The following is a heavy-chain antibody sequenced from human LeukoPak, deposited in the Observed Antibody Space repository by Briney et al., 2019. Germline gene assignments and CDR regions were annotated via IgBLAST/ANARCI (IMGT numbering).Heavy chain of an antibody. CDR3: APEVGYCSSTSCSTDY. CDR1: GFTFSSYG. D-gene: IGHD2-2*02. CDR2: ISSSSSYI. V-gene: IGHV3-21*01. J-gene: IGHJ4*02. Sequence: GGSLRLSCAASGFTFSSYGMNWVRQAPGKGLEWVSSISSSSSYIYYADSVKGRFTISRDNAKNSLYLQMNSLRAEDTAVYYCAPEVGYCSSTSCSTDYWGQGTLVTVSS.